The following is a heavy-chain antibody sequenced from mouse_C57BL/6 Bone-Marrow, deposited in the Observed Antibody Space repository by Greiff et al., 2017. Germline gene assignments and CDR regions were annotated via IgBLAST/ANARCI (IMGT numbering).Heavy chain of an antibody. J-gene: IGHJ4*01. CDR3: TRDGSYSNYVDYDAMDY. V-gene: IGHV5-9-1*02. Sequence: EVQGVESGEGLVKPGGSLKLSCAASGFTFSSYAMSWVRQTPEKRLEWVAYISSGGDYIYYADTVKGRFTISRDNARNTLYLQMISLKSEDTAMYYFTRDGSYSNYVDYDAMDYWGQGTSVTVSS. CDR2: ISSGGDYI. CDR1: GFTFSSYA. D-gene: IGHD2-5*01.